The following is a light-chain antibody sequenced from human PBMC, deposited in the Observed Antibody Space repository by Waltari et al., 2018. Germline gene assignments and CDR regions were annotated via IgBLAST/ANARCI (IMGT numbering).Light chain of an antibody. CDR3: ASFTNTNTWV. CDR2: GVS. Sequence: QSALTQPAPVSASPGQSITISCTGTSSHIVAYNYVPWYQQHSGKAPKLIIFGVSDRPSGVSNRFSASKSSNTASLTISGLQAEDEADYYCASFTNTNTWVFGGGTKVTVL. J-gene: IGLJ3*02. CDR1: SSHIVAYNY. V-gene: IGLV2-14*03.